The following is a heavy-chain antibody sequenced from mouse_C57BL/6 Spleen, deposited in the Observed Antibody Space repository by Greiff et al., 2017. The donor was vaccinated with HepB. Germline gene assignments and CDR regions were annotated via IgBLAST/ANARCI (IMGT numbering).Heavy chain of an antibody. D-gene: IGHD1-1*01. CDR3: ARGHYYGSSYPYFDY. CDR1: GYTFTSYW. Sequence: QVQLQQPGAELVMPGASVKLSCKASGYTFTSYWMHWVKQRPGQGLEWIGEIDPSDSYTNYNQKFKGKSTLTVDKSSSTAYMQLSSLTSEDSAVYYCARGHYYGSSYPYFDYWGQGTTLTVSS. J-gene: IGHJ2*01. CDR2: IDPSDSYT. V-gene: IGHV1-69*01.